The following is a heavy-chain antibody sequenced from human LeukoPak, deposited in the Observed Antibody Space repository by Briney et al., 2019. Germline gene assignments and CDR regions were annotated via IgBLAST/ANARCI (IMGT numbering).Heavy chain of an antibody. CDR1: GGSFSGYH. V-gene: IGHV4-34*01. D-gene: IGHD6-19*01. Sequence: SETLSLTCAVYGGSFSGYHWSWIRQPPGKGLEWIGEIYHSGSTNYNPSLKSRVTISVDKSKNQFSLKLSSVTAADTAVYYCARFGAVAGENLDAFDIWGQGTMVTVSS. CDR2: IYHSGST. J-gene: IGHJ3*02. CDR3: ARFGAVAGENLDAFDI.